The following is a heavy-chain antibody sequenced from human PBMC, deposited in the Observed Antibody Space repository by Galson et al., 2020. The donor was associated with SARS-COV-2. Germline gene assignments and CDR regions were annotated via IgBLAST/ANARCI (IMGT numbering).Heavy chain of an antibody. CDR3: ARQILTGYYSFYYFDY. V-gene: IGHV4-39*01. J-gene: IGHJ4*02. CDR2: IYYSESN. Sequence: SETLSLTCTVSGGSISSSSYYWGWIRQPPGEGLEWIGSIYYSESNYYNPSLTSRVTMSVDTSKNQFSLKLRSVTAADTAVYYCARQILTGYYSFYYFDYWGQGTLVTVSS. CDR1: GGSISSSSYY. D-gene: IGHD3-9*01.